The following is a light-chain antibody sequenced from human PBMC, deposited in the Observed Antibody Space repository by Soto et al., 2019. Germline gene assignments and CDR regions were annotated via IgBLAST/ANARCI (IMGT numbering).Light chain of an antibody. CDR2: AAS. Sequence: AIRMTQSPSSLSASTGDRVTITCRASQGISSYLAWYQQKPGKAPKLLIYAASTLQSGVPSRFSGSGSGTDFTLTISCLQSEDFATYYCKQYYSYPVTFGQGTKVDIK. CDR3: KQYYSYPVT. J-gene: IGKJ1*01. V-gene: IGKV1-8*01. CDR1: QGISSY.